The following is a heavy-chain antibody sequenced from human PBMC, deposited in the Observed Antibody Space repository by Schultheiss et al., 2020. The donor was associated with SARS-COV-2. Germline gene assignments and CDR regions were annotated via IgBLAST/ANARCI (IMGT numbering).Heavy chain of an antibody. Sequence: GSLRLSCTVSGGSISSYYWSWIRQPPGKGLEWIGYIHYSGSTNYNPSLKSRVTISVDTSKNQFSLKLSSVTAADTAVYYCARDSSVRFDPWGQGTLVTVSS. J-gene: IGHJ5*02. CDR1: GGSISSYY. CDR2: IHYSGST. V-gene: IGHV4-59*12. CDR3: ARDSSVRFDP. D-gene: IGHD3-22*01.